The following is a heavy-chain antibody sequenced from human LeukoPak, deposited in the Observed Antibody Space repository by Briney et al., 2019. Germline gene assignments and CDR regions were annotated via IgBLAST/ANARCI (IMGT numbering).Heavy chain of an antibody. D-gene: IGHD6-6*01. CDR2: IYYSGTT. Sequence: SETLSLTCSVSGGSISSYYWSWIRQPPGKGLEWIGYIYYSGTTNYKPSLKSRVTMSVGTSKDQFSLKLSSVTAADTAVYYCARGVAAPWFDPWGQGTLVTVSS. J-gene: IGHJ5*02. CDR1: GGSISSYY. CDR3: ARGVAAPWFDP. V-gene: IGHV4-59*01.